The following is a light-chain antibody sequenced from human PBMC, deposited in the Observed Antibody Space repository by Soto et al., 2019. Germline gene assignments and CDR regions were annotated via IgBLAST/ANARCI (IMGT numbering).Light chain of an antibody. CDR3: ETWDSNTHV. Sequence: QLVLTQSSSASASLGSSVKLTCTLSSGHSSYIIAWHQQQPGKATRYLMKLEGSGSYNKGSGVPDRFSGSSSGADRYLTISNLQFEDEADYYCETWDSNTHVFGGGTKLTVL. V-gene: IGLV4-60*02. CDR1: SGHSSYI. J-gene: IGLJ3*02. CDR2: LEGSGSY.